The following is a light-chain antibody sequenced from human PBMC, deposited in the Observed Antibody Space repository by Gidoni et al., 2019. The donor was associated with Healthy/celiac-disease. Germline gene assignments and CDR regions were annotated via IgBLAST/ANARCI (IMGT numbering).Light chain of an antibody. Sequence: TGLTQPQAPLSLSPGERATLSCRASQSVSSYLAWYQQKPGQAPRLLIYDASNRATGIPARFSGSGSGTDFTLTISRLEPEDFAVYYCQQRRNWPPLTFGGGTKVEIK. CDR2: DAS. J-gene: IGKJ4*01. CDR3: QQRRNWPPLT. CDR1: QSVSSY. V-gene: IGKV3-11*01.